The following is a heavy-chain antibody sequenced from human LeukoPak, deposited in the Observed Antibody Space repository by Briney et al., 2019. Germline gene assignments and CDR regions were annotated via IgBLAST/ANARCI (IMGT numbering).Heavy chain of an antibody. V-gene: IGHV4-39*07. D-gene: IGHD3-22*01. CDR2: IYHSGST. CDR1: GDSISSSSSY. CDR3: ARVDSSGYKSGGRGYYFDY. J-gene: IGHJ4*02. Sequence: SETLSLTCTVSGDSISSSSSYWGWIRQPPGEGLEWIGEIYHSGSTNYNPSLKSRVTISVDKSKNQFSLKLSSVTAADTAVYYCARVDSSGYKSGGRGYYFDYWGQGTLVTVSS.